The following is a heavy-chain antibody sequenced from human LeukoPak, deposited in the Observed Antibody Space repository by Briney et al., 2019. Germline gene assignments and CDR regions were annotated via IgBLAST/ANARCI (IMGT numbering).Heavy chain of an antibody. Sequence: ASVKVSCKASGYTFIGYYMHWVRQAPGQGLEWMGWINPNSGGTNYAQKFQGRVIMTRDTSISTAYMELNRLKSDDTAVYYCARVRLTGSSSWFYFDKWGQGTLVTVSS. CDR2: INPNSGGT. D-gene: IGHD6-13*01. CDR3: ARVRLTGSSSWFYFDK. V-gene: IGHV1-2*02. J-gene: IGHJ4*02. CDR1: GYTFIGYY.